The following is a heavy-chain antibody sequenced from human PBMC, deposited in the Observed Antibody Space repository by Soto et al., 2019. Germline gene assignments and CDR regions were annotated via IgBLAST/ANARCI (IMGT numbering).Heavy chain of an antibody. Sequence: GASVKVSCKASGYTFTSYAMHWVRQAPGQRLEWMGWINAGNGNTKYSQKFQGRVTITRDTSASTAYMELSSLRSEDTAVYYFGRVTITMVRGVKQDGMDVWGQGTTVTVSS. D-gene: IGHD3-10*01. CDR1: GYTFTSYA. CDR2: INAGNGNT. CDR3: GRVTITMVRGVKQDGMDV. V-gene: IGHV1-3*01. J-gene: IGHJ6*02.